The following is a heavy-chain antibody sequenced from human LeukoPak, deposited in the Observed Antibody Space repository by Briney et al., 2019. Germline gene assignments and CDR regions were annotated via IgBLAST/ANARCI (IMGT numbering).Heavy chain of an antibody. D-gene: IGHD6-19*01. CDR1: GDTFTTYN. CDR3: ARGSSSGWYYFDY. J-gene: IGHJ4*02. V-gene: IGHV1-46*01. CDR2: INPSAGST. Sequence: ASVKVSCKASGDTFTTYNMHWVRQAPGQGLEWMGIINPSAGSTSYAQKFQGRVTVTRDTSTSTVNMELSSLRSEDTAVYYCARGSSSGWYYFDYWGQGTLVTVSS.